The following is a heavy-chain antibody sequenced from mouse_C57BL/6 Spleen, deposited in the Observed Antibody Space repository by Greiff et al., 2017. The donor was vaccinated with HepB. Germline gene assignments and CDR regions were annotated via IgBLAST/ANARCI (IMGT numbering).Heavy chain of an antibody. CDR3: ARFGYGSHAMDY. Sequence: VKLQQPGAELVMPGASVKLSCKASGYTFTSYWMHWVKQRPGQGLEWIGEIDPSDSYTNYNQKFKGKSTLTVDKSSSTAYMQLSSLTSEDSAVYYCARFGYGSHAMDYWGQGTSVTVSS. CDR1: GYTFTSYW. V-gene: IGHV1-69*01. J-gene: IGHJ4*01. D-gene: IGHD1-1*01. CDR2: IDPSDSYT.